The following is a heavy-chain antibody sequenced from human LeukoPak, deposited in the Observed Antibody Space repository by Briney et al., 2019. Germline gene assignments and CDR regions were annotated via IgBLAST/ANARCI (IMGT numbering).Heavy chain of an antibody. CDR1: GGSFSDYY. Sequence: PSETLSLTCAVYGGSFSDYYWSWIRQPPGKGLEWIGETNHSGDTKYNPSLKSRVTISVDTSKNQFSLKVSSVTAADTAVYYCARIQLWPLHYFDYWGQGTLVTVSS. CDR2: TNHSGDT. CDR3: ARIQLWPLHYFDY. J-gene: IGHJ4*02. V-gene: IGHV4-34*01. D-gene: IGHD5-18*01.